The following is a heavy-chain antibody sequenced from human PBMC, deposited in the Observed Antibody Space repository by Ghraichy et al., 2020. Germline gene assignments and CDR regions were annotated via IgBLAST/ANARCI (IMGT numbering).Heavy chain of an antibody. CDR3: ARHLRRDAAFDP. Sequence: SETLSLTCTVSGGSISSSSYYWGWIRQPPGKGLEWIGSIYYSGSTYYHPSLKSRVTISVDTSKHQFSLKLSSVTAADTAVYYCARHLRRDAAFDPWGQGTLVTVSS. CDR2: IYYSGST. D-gene: IGHD5-18*01. CDR1: GGSISSSSYY. V-gene: IGHV4-39*01. J-gene: IGHJ5*02.